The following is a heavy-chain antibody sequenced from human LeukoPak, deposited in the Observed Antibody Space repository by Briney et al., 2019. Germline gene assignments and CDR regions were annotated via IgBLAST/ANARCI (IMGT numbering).Heavy chain of an antibody. V-gene: IGHV3-53*01. Sequence: GGPLRLSCAASGFTVSSNYMSWVRQAPGKGLEWVSVIYSGGSTYYADSVKGRFTISRDNAKNTLYLQMNSLRAEDTAVYYCARAASYYDFWSGYFSVWGQGTLVTVSS. CDR3: ARAASYYDFWSGYFSV. J-gene: IGHJ4*02. CDR2: IYSGGST. D-gene: IGHD3-3*01. CDR1: GFTVSSNY.